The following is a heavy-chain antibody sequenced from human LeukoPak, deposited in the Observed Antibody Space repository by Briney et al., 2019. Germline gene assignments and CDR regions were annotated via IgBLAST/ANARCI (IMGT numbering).Heavy chain of an antibody. CDR2: INHSGST. CDR1: GGSFSCYY. D-gene: IGHD2-21*01. V-gene: IGHV4-34*01. Sequence: KPSETLSLTCAVYGGSFSCYYWSWIRQPPGKGLEWIGEINHSGSTNYNPSLKSRVTISVDTSKNQFSLKLSSVTAADTAVYYCGRVVGGDLPRDIWGQGTMVTVSS. CDR3: GRVVGGDLPRDI. J-gene: IGHJ3*02.